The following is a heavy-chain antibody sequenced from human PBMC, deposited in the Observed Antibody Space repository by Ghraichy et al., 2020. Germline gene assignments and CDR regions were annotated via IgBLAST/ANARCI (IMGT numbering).Heavy chain of an antibody. CDR3: AEGDSMAYFDY. Sequence: SETLSLTCTVSGGSVSSGSYYWSWIRQPPGKGLEWIGYIYYSGRTNYNPSLKSRVTISVDTSKNQFSLKLSSVTAADTAVYYCAEGDSMAYFDYWGQGTLVTVSS. V-gene: IGHV4-61*01. CDR1: GGSVSSGSYY. CDR2: IYYSGRT. D-gene: IGHD3-22*01. J-gene: IGHJ4*02.